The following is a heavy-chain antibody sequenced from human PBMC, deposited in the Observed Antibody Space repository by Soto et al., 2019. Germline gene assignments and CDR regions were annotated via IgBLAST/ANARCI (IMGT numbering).Heavy chain of an antibody. CDR2: ISSSSSYT. CDR1: GFTFSDYY. V-gene: IGHV3-11*06. J-gene: IGHJ4*02. Sequence: EGSLRLSCAASGFTFSDYYMGWIRQAPGKGLEWVSYISSSSSYTNYADSVKGRFTISRDNAKNSLYLQMNSLRAEDTAVYYCARGAPRGYYDSSGYYYYHYWGQGTLVTVSS. CDR3: ARGAPRGYYDSSGYYYYHY. D-gene: IGHD3-22*01.